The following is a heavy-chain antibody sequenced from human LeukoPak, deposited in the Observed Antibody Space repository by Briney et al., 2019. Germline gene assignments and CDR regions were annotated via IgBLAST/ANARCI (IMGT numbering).Heavy chain of an antibody. J-gene: IGHJ3*02. CDR1: GFTFSRYW. V-gene: IGHV3-74*01. CDR3: AREDTAMAHDTFDI. CDR2: INSDGGAT. D-gene: IGHD5-18*01. Sequence: PGGSLRLSCAASGFTFSRYWMHWVRQAPGKGLVWVSRINSDGGATTYADSVKGRSTISRDNAKNTLYLQMNSLRAEDTAVYYCAREDTAMAHDTFDIWGQGTLVTVSS.